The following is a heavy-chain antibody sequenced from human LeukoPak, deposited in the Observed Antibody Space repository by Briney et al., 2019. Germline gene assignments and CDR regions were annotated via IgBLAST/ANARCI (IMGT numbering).Heavy chain of an antibody. CDR3: ARVYCSGGSCYLDY. CDR1: VGSLSSYY. CDR2: IYYSGST. Sequence: PSETLSLTCTLSVGSLSSYYWSWIREPLGGGLECLGYIYYSGSTNYNPSLKSRVTITVDTSKNQFCLKLSSVTAADTAVYYCARVYCSGGSCYLDYWGQGTLVTVSS. J-gene: IGHJ4*02. D-gene: IGHD2-15*01. V-gene: IGHV4-59*01.